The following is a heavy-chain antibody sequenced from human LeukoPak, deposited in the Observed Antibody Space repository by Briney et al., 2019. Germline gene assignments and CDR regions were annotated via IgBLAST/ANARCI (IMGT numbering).Heavy chain of an antibody. CDR1: GGSFSGYY. CDR3: ARAPDIVVVPAARSDAFDI. CDR2: INDSGST. Sequence: PSETLSLTCAVYGGSFSGYYWNWIRQPPGKGLEWIGEINDSGSTNYNPSLKSRVTISVDTSKNQFSLKLSSVTAADTAVYYCARAPDIVVVPAARSDAFDIWGQGTIVTVSS. D-gene: IGHD2-2*01. J-gene: IGHJ3*02. V-gene: IGHV4-34*01.